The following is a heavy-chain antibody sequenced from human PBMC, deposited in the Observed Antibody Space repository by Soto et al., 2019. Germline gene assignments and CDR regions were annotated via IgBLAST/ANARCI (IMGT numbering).Heavy chain of an antibody. Sequence: QVQLQESGPGLVKPSETLSLTCTVSVGSISSYYWSWIRQPPGKGLEWIGYIYYSGSTNYNPSLKSRVTISVDKSEHQFSLKLSSVTAADTAVYYCARFTFGLYYFDYWGQGTLVTVSS. CDR1: VGSISSYY. CDR3: ARFTFGLYYFDY. V-gene: IGHV4-59*01. J-gene: IGHJ4*02. D-gene: IGHD3-16*01. CDR2: IYYSGST.